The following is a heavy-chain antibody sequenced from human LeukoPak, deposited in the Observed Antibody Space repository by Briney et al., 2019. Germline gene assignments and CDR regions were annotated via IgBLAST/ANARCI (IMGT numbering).Heavy chain of an antibody. V-gene: IGHV3-13*01. CDR2: IGTAGDT. CDR3: ARGSFGAFDI. CDR1: GFTFSSYD. D-gene: IGHD3-9*01. Sequence: GGSLRPSCAASGFTFSSYDMHWVRQATGKGLEWVSGIGTAGDTYYPGSVKGRFTISRQNAKNSLYLQMNSLRAGDTAVYYCARGSFGAFDIWGQGTTVTVSS. J-gene: IGHJ3*02.